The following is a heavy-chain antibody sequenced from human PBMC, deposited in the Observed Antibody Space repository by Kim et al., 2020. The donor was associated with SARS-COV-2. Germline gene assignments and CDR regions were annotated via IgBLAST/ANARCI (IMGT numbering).Heavy chain of an antibody. D-gene: IGHD3-3*02. CDR1: GYTFTGYY. CDR2: INPNSGGT. V-gene: IGHV1-2*02. Sequence: ASVKVSCKASGYTFTGYYMHWVRQAPGQGLEWMGWINPNSGGTNYAQKFQGRVTMTRDTSISTAYMELSRLRSDDTAVYYCARDLAPEYYYGMDVWGQGTTVTVSS. J-gene: IGHJ6*02. CDR3: ARDLAPEYYYGMDV.